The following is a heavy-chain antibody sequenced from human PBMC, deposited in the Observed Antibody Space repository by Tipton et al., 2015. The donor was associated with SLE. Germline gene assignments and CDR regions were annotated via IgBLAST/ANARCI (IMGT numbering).Heavy chain of an antibody. Sequence: TLSLTCTVSGGSISSYYWSWIRQPPGKGLEWIGRIYTSGSTNYNPSLKSRVTISVDTSKNQFSLKLSSVTAADTAVYYCARHPRLAAAGYFDYWGQGTLVTVSS. CDR1: GGSISSYY. D-gene: IGHD6-13*01. CDR2: IYTSGST. J-gene: IGHJ4*02. V-gene: IGHV4-4*07. CDR3: ARHPRLAAAGYFDY.